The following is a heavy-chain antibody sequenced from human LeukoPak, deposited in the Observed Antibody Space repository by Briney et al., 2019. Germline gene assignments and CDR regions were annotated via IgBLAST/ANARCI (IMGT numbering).Heavy chain of an antibody. V-gene: IGHV4-59*11. CDR3: ARGYGPHTSGWDY. CDR2: IDYSGST. Sequence: SETLSLTCTVSGVSISSHYWSWIRQPPGKGLEWIGYIDYSGSTNYNPSLKSRVTISVDTSKNQFSLKLSSVTAADTAVYYCARGYGPHTSGWDYWGQGTLVTVPS. CDR1: GVSISSHY. J-gene: IGHJ4*02. D-gene: IGHD6-19*01.